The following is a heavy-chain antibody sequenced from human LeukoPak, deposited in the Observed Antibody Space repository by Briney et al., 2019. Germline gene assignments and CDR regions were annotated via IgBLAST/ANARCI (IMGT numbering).Heavy chain of an antibody. Sequence: PSETLSLTCTVSGGSISSYYWSWIRQPPGKGLEWIGCIYYSGSTNYNPSLKSRVTISVDTSKNQFSLKLSSVTAADTAVYYCARVGAVTTPLYYYYGMDVWGQGTTVTVSS. CDR1: GGSISSYY. D-gene: IGHD4-17*01. J-gene: IGHJ6*02. CDR3: ARVGAVTTPLYYYYGMDV. V-gene: IGHV4-59*01. CDR2: IYYSGST.